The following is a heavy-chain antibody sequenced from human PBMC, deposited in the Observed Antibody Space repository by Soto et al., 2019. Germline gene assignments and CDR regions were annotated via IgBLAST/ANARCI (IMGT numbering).Heavy chain of an antibody. D-gene: IGHD6-19*01. V-gene: IGHV4-39*07. CDR3: ARDHSNGWYNWFDP. CDR1: SGSINSGSYY. J-gene: IGHJ5*02. CDR2: MYYSGST. Sequence: QLQLQESGPGQVKPSETLSLTCTVSSGSINSGSYYWGWIRQPPGKGLEWIGTMYYSGSTYYNPSLKNRVTISVDTSKNQISLKLSSMTAADTAVYYCARDHSNGWYNWFDPWGQGTLVTVSS.